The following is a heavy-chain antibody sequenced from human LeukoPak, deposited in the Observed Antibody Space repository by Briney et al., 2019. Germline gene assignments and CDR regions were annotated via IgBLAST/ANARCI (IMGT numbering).Heavy chain of an antibody. D-gene: IGHD3-10*01. CDR1: GFTFSDYE. V-gene: IGHV3-48*03. J-gene: IGHJ4*02. CDR2: ISSSGNTI. Sequence: GGSLRLSCAASGFTFSDYEMNWVRQAPGKGLEWVSYISSSGNTIYYADSVKGRFTISRDNAKNSLYLQMNSLRAEDTAVYYCAKDLQPDYYGSGSYYNSPDYWGQGTLVTVSS. CDR3: AKDLQPDYYGSGSYYNSPDY.